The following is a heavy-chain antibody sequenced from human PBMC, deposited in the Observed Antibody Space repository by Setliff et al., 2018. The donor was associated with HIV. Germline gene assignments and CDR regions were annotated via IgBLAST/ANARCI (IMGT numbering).Heavy chain of an antibody. D-gene: IGHD2-2*01. CDR2: IIWNSGTT. Sequence: GGSLRLSCAASGFNFGDYGIHWVRQAPGKGPEWVSGIIWNSGTTGYADSVKGRFTISRDYAKNSLFLQMNSLRAEDTALYYCVKDSLPGGCDMWGQGSMGTV. V-gene: IGHV3-9*01. CDR1: GFNFGDYG. J-gene: IGHJ3*02. CDR3: VKDSLPGGCDM.